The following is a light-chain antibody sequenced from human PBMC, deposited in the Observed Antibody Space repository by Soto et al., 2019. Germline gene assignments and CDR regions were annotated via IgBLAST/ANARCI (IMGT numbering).Light chain of an antibody. CDR2: EVS. J-gene: IGLJ1*01. V-gene: IGLV2-14*01. CDR1: SSDVGGYNY. Sequence: QSPLTQPDSVSGAPGQSITISCTGTSSDVGGYNYVSWYQQHPGKAPKLMIYEVSNRPSGVSNRFSGSKSGNTASLTISGLQAEDEADYYCSSYTSSSTYVFGTGTKVTVL. CDR3: SSYTSSSTYV.